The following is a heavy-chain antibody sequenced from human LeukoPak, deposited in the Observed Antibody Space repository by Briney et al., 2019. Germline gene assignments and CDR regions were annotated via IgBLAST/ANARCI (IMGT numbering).Heavy chain of an antibody. D-gene: IGHD3-22*01. V-gene: IGHV1-18*01. J-gene: IGHJ3*02. CDR3: ARVEGYYYDSSGYYHRNDAFDI. CDR2: ISAYNGNT. CDR1: GYTFTSYG. Sequence: ASVKVSCKASGYTFTSYGISWVRQAPGQGLEWMGWISAYNGNTNYAQKLQGRVTMTTDTSTSTAYMELRSLRSDDTAVYYCARVEGYYYDSSGYYHRNDAFDIWGQGTMVTVSS.